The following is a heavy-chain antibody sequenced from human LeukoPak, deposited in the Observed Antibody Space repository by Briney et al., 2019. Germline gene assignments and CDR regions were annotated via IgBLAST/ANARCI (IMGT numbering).Heavy chain of an antibody. CDR3: ARARSGWHGGFDY. V-gene: IGHV4-61*02. CDR1: GGSISSGSYY. Sequence: PSETLSLTCTVSGGSISSGSYYWSWIRQPAGKGLEWIGRIYSSGSTNYNPSLKSRVTISVDTSKNQFSLKLSSVTAADTAVYYCARARSGWHGGFDYWGQGTLVTVSS. CDR2: IYSSGST. D-gene: IGHD6-19*01. J-gene: IGHJ4*02.